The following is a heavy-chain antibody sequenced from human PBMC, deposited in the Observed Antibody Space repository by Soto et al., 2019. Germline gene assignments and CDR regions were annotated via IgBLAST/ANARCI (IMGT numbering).Heavy chain of an antibody. J-gene: IGHJ2*01. CDR1: GGSIRSSTYY. CDR3: AREIRNQSGDSHHWYFDL. D-gene: IGHD1-1*01. V-gene: IGHV4-31*03. Sequence: QVQLQESGPGLVGPSQTLSLTCTASGGSIRSSTYYWTWIRHHPGKGLEWVGFIYFSGSTFYNPSLKSRVTISLDPSRNQFSLKLTSVTAADSAVYYCAREIRNQSGDSHHWYFDLWGRGTQVAVSS. CDR2: IYFSGST.